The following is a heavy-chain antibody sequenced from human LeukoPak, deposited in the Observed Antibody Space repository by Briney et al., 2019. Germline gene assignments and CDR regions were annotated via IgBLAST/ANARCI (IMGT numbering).Heavy chain of an antibody. V-gene: IGHV3-53*01. J-gene: IGHJ6*02. CDR2: IYSGGST. CDR3: ARDRRVRGYVTNYYYGMDV. D-gene: IGHD3-10*01. Sequence: GGSLRLSCAASGSTVSSNYMSWVRQAPGKGLEWVSVIYSGGSTYYADSVKGRFTISRDNSKNTLYLQMNSLRAEDTAVYYCARDRRVRGYVTNYYYGMDVWGQGTTVTVSS. CDR1: GSTVSSNY.